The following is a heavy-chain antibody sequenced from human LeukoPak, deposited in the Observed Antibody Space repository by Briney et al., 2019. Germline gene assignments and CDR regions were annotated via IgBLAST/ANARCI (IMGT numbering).Heavy chain of an antibody. J-gene: IGHJ4*02. V-gene: IGHV1-18*01. CDR2: ISAYNGNT. D-gene: IGHD6-19*01. CDR3: ATTTATSGSSLY. Sequence: GASVKVSCKASGYTFTSYGISWVRQAPGQGLEWMGWISAYNGNTNYAQKVQGRVTMTTDTSTTTAYMDLRSLTSDDTAVYYCATTTATSGSSLYWGQGTLVNVAS. CDR1: GYTFTSYG.